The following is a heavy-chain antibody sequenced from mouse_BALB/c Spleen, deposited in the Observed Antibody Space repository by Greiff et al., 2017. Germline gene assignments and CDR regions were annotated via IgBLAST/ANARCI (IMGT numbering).Heavy chain of an antibody. CDR1: GFNIKDYY. CDR3: NAGNPEAY. Sequence: EVQLQQSGAELVRSGASVKLSCTASGFNIKDYYMHWVKQRPEQGLEWIGWIDPENGDTEYAPKFQGKATMTADTSSNTAYLQLSSLTSEDTAVYYCNAGNPEAYWGQGTLVTVSA. V-gene: IGHV14-4*02. CDR2: IDPENGDT. J-gene: IGHJ3*01.